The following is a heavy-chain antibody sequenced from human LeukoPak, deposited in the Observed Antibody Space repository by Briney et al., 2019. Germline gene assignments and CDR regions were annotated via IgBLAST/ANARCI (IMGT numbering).Heavy chain of an antibody. CDR3: ARFTYTTRPSDV. CDR2: IYSSGST. Sequence: SETLSLTCTVSGFSISTYYWSWIRQPPGQTLEWIGYIYSSGSTNYNPSLQSRVTMSVDTSMNQFSLRLSSVTAADTAIYYCARFTYTTRPSDVWGKGTTVTVSS. J-gene: IGHJ6*04. CDR1: GFSISTYY. V-gene: IGHV4-4*09. D-gene: IGHD3-16*01.